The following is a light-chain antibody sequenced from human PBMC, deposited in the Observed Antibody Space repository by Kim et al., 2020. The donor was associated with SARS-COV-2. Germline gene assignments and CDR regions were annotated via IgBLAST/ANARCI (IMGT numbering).Light chain of an antibody. J-gene: IGLJ3*02. V-gene: IGLV8-61*01. Sequence: QTVVTQEPSFSVSPGGTVTLTCGLSSGSVSTSYYPSWYQQTPGQAPRTLIYSTTTRSSGVPGRFSGSILGNKAVLTITGAHADDESDYYCVLYMGSGIWVFGGGTQLTVL. CDR3: VLYMGSGIWV. CDR2: STT. CDR1: SGSVSTSYY.